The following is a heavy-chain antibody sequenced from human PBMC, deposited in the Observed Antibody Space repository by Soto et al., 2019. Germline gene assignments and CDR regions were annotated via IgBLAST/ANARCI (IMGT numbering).Heavy chain of an antibody. J-gene: IGHJ4*02. CDR2: ISYDGSNK. Sequence: GSLRLSCAASGFTFSSYGMHWVRQAPGKGLEWVAVISYDGSNKYYADSVKGRFTISRDNSKNTLYLQMNSLRAEDTAVYYCAKDRIAAAGTSIDYWGQGTLVTVSS. CDR3: AKDRIAAAGTSIDY. D-gene: IGHD6-13*01. V-gene: IGHV3-30*18. CDR1: GFTFSSYG.